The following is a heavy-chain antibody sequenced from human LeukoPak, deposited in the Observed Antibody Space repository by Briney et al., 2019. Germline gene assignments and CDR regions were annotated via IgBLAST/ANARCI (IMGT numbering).Heavy chain of an antibody. CDR2: IIHIFGTA. CDR3: ARVGCSGGSCYPNYYYCGVDV. CDR1: GGTFSSYA. J-gene: IGHJ6*02. Sequence: PVKVSCKASGGTFSSYAISWVRQAPGQGLEWMGGIIHIFGTANHAQKFQGRVTITSDESTSTAYMELSSLRSEDTDVYYCARVGCSGGSCYPNYYYCGVDVWGQGTTVTVSS. V-gene: IGHV1-69*01. D-gene: IGHD2-15*01.